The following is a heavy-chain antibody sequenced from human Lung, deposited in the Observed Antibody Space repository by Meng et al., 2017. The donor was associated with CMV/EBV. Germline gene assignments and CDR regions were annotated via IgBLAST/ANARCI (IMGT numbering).Heavy chain of an antibody. V-gene: IGHV1-46*01. CDR3: ARDRYQYYYLHS. D-gene: IGHD3-10*02. Sequence: ASXXVSCKASGYTFTSYYMHWVRQAPGQGLEWMGIINPSGGSTTYAQKFQGRVTMTRDTSTSTVYMELSSLRSEDTAVYYCARDRYQYYYLHSWGQGALVTVPQ. CDR1: GYTFTSYY. J-gene: IGHJ4*02. CDR2: INPSGGST.